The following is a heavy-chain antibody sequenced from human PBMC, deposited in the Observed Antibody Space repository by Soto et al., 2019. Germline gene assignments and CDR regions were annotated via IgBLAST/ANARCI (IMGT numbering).Heavy chain of an antibody. Sequence: LSLTCTVSGDSVNSDDYYWSWIRQPPGRGLEWIGYIYYTGTTNYNPSFKSRVSISVDTSRNQFSLKLSSVTAADTAVYYCAREFSNSPEAFDSWGQGSMVTVSS. D-gene: IGHD6-6*01. CDR2: IYYTGTT. V-gene: IGHV4-61*08. CDR3: AREFSNSPEAFDS. CDR1: GDSVNSDDYY. J-gene: IGHJ4*02.